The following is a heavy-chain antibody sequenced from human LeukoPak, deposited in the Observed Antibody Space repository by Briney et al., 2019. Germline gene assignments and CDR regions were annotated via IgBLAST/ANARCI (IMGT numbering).Heavy chain of an antibody. D-gene: IGHD4-17*01. CDR2: IIPIFGTA. J-gene: IGHJ5*02. CDR3: ARYDSTVTTSWFDP. Sequence: GASVKVSCKASGGTFSSYAISWVRQAPGQGLEWMGGIIPIFGTANYAQKFQGRVTITADESTSIAYMELSSLRSEDTAVYYCARYDSTVTTSWFDPWGQGTLVTVSS. CDR1: GGTFSSYA. V-gene: IGHV1-69*13.